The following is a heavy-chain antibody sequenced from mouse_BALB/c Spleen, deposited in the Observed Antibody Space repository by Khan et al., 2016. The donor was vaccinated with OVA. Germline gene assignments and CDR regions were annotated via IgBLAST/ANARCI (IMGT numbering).Heavy chain of an antibody. D-gene: IGHD1-3*01. CDR3: TRGGYSSFAY. J-gene: IGHJ3*01. Sequence: VQLKQSGTVLARPGASVKMSCKASGYSFTSYWMYWIKQRPGQGLEWIGGIYPGNSDTSYNQKFKGKAKLTAGTSASTAYMEFSSLTNEDSAVYYCTRGGYSSFAYWGQGTLVT. V-gene: IGHV1-5*01. CDR1: GYSFTSYW. CDR2: IYPGNSDT.